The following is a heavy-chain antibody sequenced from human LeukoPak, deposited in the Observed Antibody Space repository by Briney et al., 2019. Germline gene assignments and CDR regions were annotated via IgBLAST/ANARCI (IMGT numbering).Heavy chain of an antibody. CDR3: ARDLSRYYYDSSGYYPEGLDY. J-gene: IGHJ4*02. CDR1: GYTFTSYG. D-gene: IGHD3-22*01. Sequence: ASVKVSCKASGYTFTSYGISWVRQAPGQGLEWMGWISAYNGNTNYAQKLQGRVTMTTDTSTSTAYMELRSLRSDDTAVYCCARDLSRYYYDSSGYYPEGLDYWGQGTLVTVSS. V-gene: IGHV1-18*01. CDR2: ISAYNGNT.